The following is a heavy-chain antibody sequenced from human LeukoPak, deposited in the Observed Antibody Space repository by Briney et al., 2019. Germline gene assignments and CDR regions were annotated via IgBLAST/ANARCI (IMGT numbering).Heavy chain of an antibody. Sequence: PSETLSLTCTVSAGSISSYNWSWIRQPAGKGLEWIGHIFSSGSTDYNPSLKSRVTMSVDTSKNQFSLKLSSVTAADTAVYYCARVSSTSCLDYWGQGTLVTVSS. D-gene: IGHD2-2*01. CDR2: IFSSGST. CDR1: AGSISSYN. V-gene: IGHV4-4*07. CDR3: ARVSSTSCLDY. J-gene: IGHJ4*02.